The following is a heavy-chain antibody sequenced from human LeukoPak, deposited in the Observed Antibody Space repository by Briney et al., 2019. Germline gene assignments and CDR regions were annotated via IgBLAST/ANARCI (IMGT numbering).Heavy chain of an antibody. J-gene: IGHJ4*02. CDR1: GYTFTVYY. Sequence: ASVKVSCTASGYTFTVYYMDWVRQAPGQGHEWMGWINPNSGGTNYAQKFQGRVTMTRDTSISTAYMELSRLRSDDTAVYYCAREGSSSSSPENFDYWGQGTLVTVSS. CDR3: AREGSSSSSPENFDY. D-gene: IGHD6-6*01. V-gene: IGHV1-2*02. CDR2: INPNSGGT.